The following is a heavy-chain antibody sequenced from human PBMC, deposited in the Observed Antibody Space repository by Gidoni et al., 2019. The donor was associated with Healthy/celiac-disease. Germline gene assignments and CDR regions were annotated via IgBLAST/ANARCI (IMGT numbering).Heavy chain of an antibody. CDR1: GFPFSSYA. CDR2: ISGSGGST. J-gene: IGHJ4*02. D-gene: IGHD3-3*01. Sequence: EVQLLEYGGGLVQHGGSLRLTCADSGFPFSSYAMSWVRQAPGKGLEWVSAISGSGGSTYYADSVKGRFTISIDNSKNTLYLQMNSLRAEDTAVYYCAKGLDGVTIFGVVNDYWGQGTLVTVSS. V-gene: IGHV3-23*01. CDR3: AKGLDGVTIFGVVNDY.